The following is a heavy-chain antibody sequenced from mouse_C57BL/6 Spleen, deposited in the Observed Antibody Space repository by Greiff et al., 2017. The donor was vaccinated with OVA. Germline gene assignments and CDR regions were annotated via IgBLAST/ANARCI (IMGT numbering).Heavy chain of an antibody. Sequence: LQQSGAELVRPGSSVKLSCKDSYFAFMASAMHWVKQRPGHGLEWIGTFTLYSDATEYSENFKGKATLTANTSSSTAYMELSSLTSEDSAVYYGARDSNYPAIAMGDWGQGTSVTVSS. J-gene: IGHJ4*01. CDR1: YFAFMASA. D-gene: IGHD2-5*01. CDR3: ARDSNYPAIAMGD. CDR2: FTLYSDAT. V-gene: IGHV1-49*01.